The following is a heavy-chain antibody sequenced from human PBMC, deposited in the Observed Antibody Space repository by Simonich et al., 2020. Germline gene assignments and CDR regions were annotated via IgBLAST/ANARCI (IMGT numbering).Heavy chain of an antibody. D-gene: IGHD6-13*01. J-gene: IGHJ2*01. CDR2: YNPNSCGT. CDR1: GYTFTGYY. CDR3: ARDSYSSWYFDL. V-gene: IGHV1-2*02. Sequence: QVQLVQSGAEVKKPGASVKVSCKASGYTFTGYYMHGVRQAPGQGLGWMGWYNPNSCGTNYAQKFQGRVTMTRDTSISTAYMELSRLRSDDTAVYYCARDSYSSWYFDLWGRGTLVTVSS.